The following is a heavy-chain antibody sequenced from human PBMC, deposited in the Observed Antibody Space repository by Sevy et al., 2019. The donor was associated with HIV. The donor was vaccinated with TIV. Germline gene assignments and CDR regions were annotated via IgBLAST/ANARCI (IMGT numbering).Heavy chain of an antibody. CDR2: IYYNGNT. J-gene: IGHJ4*02. Sequence: SETLSLTCTVSGGSIRSGDYYWTWVRQHPGKGLEWIGYIYYNGNTYYSPSLRRRVTISVDTSKNQFSLKLTSVTAADTAVYYCARGLAAALLGHWGQGTLVTVSS. CDR3: ARGLAAALLGH. CDR1: GGSIRSGDYY. V-gene: IGHV4-31*03. D-gene: IGHD6-13*01.